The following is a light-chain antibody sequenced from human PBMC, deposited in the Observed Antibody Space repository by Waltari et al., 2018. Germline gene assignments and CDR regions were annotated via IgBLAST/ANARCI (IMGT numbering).Light chain of an antibody. CDR3: QHRSDWPLT. CDR2: EAS. V-gene: IGKV3-11*01. Sequence: IVLTQYPATLSLSPGERATLSCRASESVSRYLAWYQQKPGQAPRLLIYEASNRATGIPARFSGSGSGTDFTLTISSLEPEDFAVYYCQHRSDWPLTFGGGTKVEIK. CDR1: ESVSRY. J-gene: IGKJ4*01.